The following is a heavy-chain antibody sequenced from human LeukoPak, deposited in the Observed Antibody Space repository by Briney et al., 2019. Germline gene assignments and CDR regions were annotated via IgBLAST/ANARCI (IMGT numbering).Heavy chain of an antibody. CDR2: IYHSGST. V-gene: IGHV4-38-2*01. D-gene: IGHD1-26*01. J-gene: IGHJ4*02. Sequence: ASETLSLTCAVPGYSISSDCYWGWIRQSPGKGLEWIGSIYHSGSTSYNPSLKSRVTISVDRSKNQFSLKLTSVTAADSAVYYCARNGTYPFDSWGQGTLVTVSS. CDR1: GYSISSDCY. CDR3: ARNGTYPFDS.